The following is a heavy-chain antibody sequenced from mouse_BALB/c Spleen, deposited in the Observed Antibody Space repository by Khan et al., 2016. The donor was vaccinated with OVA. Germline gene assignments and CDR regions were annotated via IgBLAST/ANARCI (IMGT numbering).Heavy chain of an antibody. J-gene: IGHJ2*01. CDR2: ITPNNGGT. CDR3: TRGGHDSTFDY. V-gene: IGHV1-18*01. CDR1: GYTFTDYN. D-gene: IGHD1-1*01. Sequence: EVQLQESGPELVKPGASVKISCKASGYTFTDYNMDWVKQSHGKSLEWIGDITPNNGGTTYNQRFKGKATLTVDKSSSTAYMKLRSLTSEDTAVYYCTRGGHDSTFDYWGQGTTLTVSS.